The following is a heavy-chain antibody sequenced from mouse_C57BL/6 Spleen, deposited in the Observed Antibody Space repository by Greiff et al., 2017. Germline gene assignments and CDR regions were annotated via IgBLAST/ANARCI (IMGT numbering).Heavy chain of an antibody. CDR2: IDPENGDT. D-gene: IGHD1-1*01. Sequence: VQLQQSGAELVRPGASVKLSCTASGFNIKDDYMHWVKQRPEQGLEWIGWIDPENGDTEYASKFQGKATITADTSSNTAYLQLSSLTSEDTAVYYCTTDYGSSSFDYWGQGTTLTVSS. J-gene: IGHJ2*01. CDR3: TTDYGSSSFDY. V-gene: IGHV14-4*01. CDR1: GFNIKDDY.